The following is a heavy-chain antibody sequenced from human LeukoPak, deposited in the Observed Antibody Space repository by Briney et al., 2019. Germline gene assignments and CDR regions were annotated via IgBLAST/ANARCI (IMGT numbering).Heavy chain of an antibody. D-gene: IGHD3-16*01. V-gene: IGHV4-39*01. J-gene: IGHJ5*02. Sequence: SETLSLTXTVSGGPISSSSYYWGWIRQPPGKGLEWIGSIYYSGSTYYNPSLKSRVTISVDTSKNQFSLKLSSVTAADTAVYYCARLREVGFDPWGQGTLVTVSS. CDR3: ARLREVGFDP. CDR2: IYYSGST. CDR1: GGPISSSSYY.